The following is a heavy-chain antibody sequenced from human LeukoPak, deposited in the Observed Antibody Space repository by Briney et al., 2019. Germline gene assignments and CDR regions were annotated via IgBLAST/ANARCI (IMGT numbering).Heavy chain of an antibody. D-gene: IGHD3-10*01. Sequence: GGSLRLSCAASGFTFSSYGMHWVGKAPGKGLEGVAFIRYDGINKYYADSVKGRFTISRDNAKNSLYLQMNSLRAEDTTVYYCARDCWDYGSGSYCGIDYWGQGTLVTVSS. CDR1: GFTFSSYG. CDR3: ARDCWDYGSGSYCGIDY. CDR2: IRYDGINK. V-gene: IGHV3-30*02. J-gene: IGHJ4*02.